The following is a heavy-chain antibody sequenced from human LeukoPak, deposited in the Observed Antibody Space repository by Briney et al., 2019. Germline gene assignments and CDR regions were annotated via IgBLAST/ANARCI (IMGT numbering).Heavy chain of an antibody. J-gene: IGHJ3*01. D-gene: IGHD3-22*01. CDR2: LIPIYGSA. CDR1: GGSFTFTSHA. CDR3: AGFFYDNSGDVFDR. V-gene: IGHV1-69*13. Sequence: SVKVSCKASGGSFTFTSHAISWVRQAPGQGLEWMGGLIPIYGSANYAQKFQGRVTITSDESTRTVYMELSSLRPEDSAVYYCAGFFYDNSGDVFDRWGQGTMVTVSS.